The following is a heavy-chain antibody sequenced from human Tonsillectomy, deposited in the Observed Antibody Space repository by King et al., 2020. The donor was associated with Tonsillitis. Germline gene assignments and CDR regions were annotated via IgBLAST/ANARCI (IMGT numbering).Heavy chain of an antibody. CDR3: ASGVLAI. J-gene: IGHJ3*02. D-gene: IGHD3-10*01. Sequence: VQLQQWGAGLLKPSETLSRTCAVYGGSFSGYWWSWIRQPPGKGLEWIGEINHSGSTNYNPSLKSRVTISVDTSKNQFSLNLSSVTAADTAVYYCASGVLAIWGQGPMVTVSS. CDR1: GGSFSGYW. CDR2: INHSGST. V-gene: IGHV4-34*01.